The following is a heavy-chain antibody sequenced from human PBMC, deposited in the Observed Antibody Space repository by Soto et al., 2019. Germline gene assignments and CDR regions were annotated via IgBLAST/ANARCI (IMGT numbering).Heavy chain of an antibody. CDR2: IYATGTN. V-gene: IGHV4-4*07. Sequence: SETRCRTCTVSGASIRGVYWSWILKSAGKGLEWIGRIYATGTNDYNPSLKSRVMMSVDTSKKQFSLKLRSVTAAETAVYYCVTDAPQNPREWLDPWGKGISVTVSS. J-gene: IGHJ5*02. CDR3: VTDAPQNPREWLDP. CDR1: GASIRGVY.